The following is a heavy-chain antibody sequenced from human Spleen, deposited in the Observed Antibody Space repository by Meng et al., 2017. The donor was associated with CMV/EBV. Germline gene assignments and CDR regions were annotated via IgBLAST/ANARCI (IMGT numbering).Heavy chain of an antibody. D-gene: IGHD2-2*01. J-gene: IGHJ6*02. CDR1: GYTFTSYD. CDR3: TRSWDIIVIAMDV. CDR2: MNPKSGNK. Sequence: ASVKVSCKASGYTFTSYDINWVRQVTGQGLEWMGWMNPKSGNKGYAQKFQGRITMTRDNSIGTAYMELNRLKSDDTAVYFCTRSWDIIVIAMDVWGQGTTVTVSS. V-gene: IGHV1-8*01.